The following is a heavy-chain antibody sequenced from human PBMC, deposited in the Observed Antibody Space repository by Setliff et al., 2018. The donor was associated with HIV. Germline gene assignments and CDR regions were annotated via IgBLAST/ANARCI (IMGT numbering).Heavy chain of an antibody. Sequence: PWGSLRLSCAASGFTFSDVWVNWVRQAPGRGLEWVGRIKNRPAGGTTEYAAPVKGRFTISRDDSKNMAYLQMNSLKIEDTALYFCSINSPLSSWGQGTLVTVSS. J-gene: IGHJ4*02. D-gene: IGHD6-6*01. CDR1: GFTFSDVW. CDR3: SINSPLSS. CDR2: IKNRPAGGTT. V-gene: IGHV3-15*01.